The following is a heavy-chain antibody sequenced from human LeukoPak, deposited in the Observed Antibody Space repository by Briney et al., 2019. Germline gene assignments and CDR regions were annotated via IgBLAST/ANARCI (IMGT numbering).Heavy chain of an antibody. CDR3: AREDCSSTSCQHYYGMDV. J-gene: IGHJ6*02. D-gene: IGHD2-2*01. CDR1: GFTFSSCA. Sequence: GGSLRLSCSASGFTFSSCAMHWVRQAPGKGLEFVSATSSSGGNTYYADSVKGRFTISRDNSKNTLYLQMNSLRAEDTAVYYCAREDCSSTSCQHYYGMDVWGQGTTVTVSS. CDR2: TSSSGGNT. V-gene: IGHV3-64*04.